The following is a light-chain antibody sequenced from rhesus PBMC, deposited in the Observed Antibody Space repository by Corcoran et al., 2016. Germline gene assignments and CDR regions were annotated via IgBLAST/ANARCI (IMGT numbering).Light chain of an antibody. V-gene: IGKV2-78*01. CDR2: LGS. CDR1: QSLLHINGFTY. CDR3: LKDIQLPLN. J-gene: IGKJ4*01. Sequence: DIVMTQTPLSLPVTPGEPASISFRSSQSLLHINGFTYLFWYLQNPGQFPHLLVFLGSNRASGVPDRFSGRGSGTDVTLKISRVEAEDGGVYYCLKDIQLPLNFGGGTKVEIK.